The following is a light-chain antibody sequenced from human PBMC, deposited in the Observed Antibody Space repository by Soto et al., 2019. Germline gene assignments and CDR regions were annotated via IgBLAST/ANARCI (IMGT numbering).Light chain of an antibody. Sequence: EIVLTQSPATLSVSPGERVTLSCRASESVDINLAWYQQKPGQAPRLLLYGASTSATAMPRTIIGRGSGTEFTLPISSLQLEHFAVNYCKPYKNCPRPFGQGTRWIS. J-gene: IGKJ1*01. CDR3: KPYKNCPRP. CDR2: GAS. CDR1: ESVDIN. V-gene: IGKV3-15*01.